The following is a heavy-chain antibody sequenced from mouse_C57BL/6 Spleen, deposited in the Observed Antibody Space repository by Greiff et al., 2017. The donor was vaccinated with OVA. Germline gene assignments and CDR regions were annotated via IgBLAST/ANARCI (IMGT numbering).Heavy chain of an antibody. D-gene: IGHD2-1*01. CDR2: IYPGDGDT. V-gene: IGHV1-80*01. Sequence: QVQLKESGAELVKPGASVKISCKASGYAFSSYWMNWVKQRPGKGLEWIGQIYPGDGDTNYNGKFKGKATLTADKSSSTAYMQLSSLTSEDSAVYFCANYGNYEAWFAYWGQGTLVTVSA. J-gene: IGHJ3*01. CDR3: ANYGNYEAWFAY. CDR1: GYAFSSYW.